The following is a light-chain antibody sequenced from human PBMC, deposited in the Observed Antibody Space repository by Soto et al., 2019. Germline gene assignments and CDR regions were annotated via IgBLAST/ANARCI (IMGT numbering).Light chain of an antibody. J-gene: IGKJ2*01. V-gene: IGKV3-20*01. CDR2: GAS. Sequence: EIVLTQSPGTLSLSPGERATLSCRASQSISNNYLAWYQQKPGRAPRLLIYGASSRATGIPDRFSGSGSGTDFTLTISRLETEDFAVYYCQQYGSSTYTFGQGTKLEIK. CDR1: QSISNNY. CDR3: QQYGSSTYT.